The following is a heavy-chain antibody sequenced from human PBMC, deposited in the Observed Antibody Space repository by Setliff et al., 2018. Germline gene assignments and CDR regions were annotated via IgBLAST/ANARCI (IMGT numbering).Heavy chain of an antibody. V-gene: IGHV3-33*01. D-gene: IGHD3-10*01. CDR3: ARDITKWGYFFDY. CDR1: GFTFKNYG. J-gene: IGHJ4*02. Sequence: PGGSLRLSCVASGFTFKNYGMHWVRQAPGKGLEWVAVIWYDGINIYYADSVKGRFTISRDNSKNTLYLQMNSLRAEDTAVYYCARDITKWGYFFDYWGLGTLVTVSS. CDR2: IWYDGINI.